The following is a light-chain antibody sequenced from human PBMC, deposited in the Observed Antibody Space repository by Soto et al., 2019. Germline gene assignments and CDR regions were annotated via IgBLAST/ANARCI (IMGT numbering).Light chain of an antibody. CDR3: NSYTSSSTHV. Sequence: HSVLTQPASVSWSPGQSITISCTGSSSDVGGHNHVSWYQQHPVKAPKLIIYEVGNRPSGVSNRFSGSKSGNTASLTSSGFQAEDEDDYYCNSYTSSSTHVFGTGTKLTVL. CDR2: EVG. J-gene: IGLJ1*01. V-gene: IGLV2-14*01. CDR1: SSDVGGHNH.